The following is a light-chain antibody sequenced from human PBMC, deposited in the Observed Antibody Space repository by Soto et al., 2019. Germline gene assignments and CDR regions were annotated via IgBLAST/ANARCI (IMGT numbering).Light chain of an antibody. CDR1: QSVTNN. CDR3: MQGTHWPRT. Sequence: EIVMTQSPATLSVSPGERATLSCRASQSVTNNLAWYQHKPGQAPRLLIYGASTRDSGVPERFSGSGSGTDFTLKISRVEAEDVGVYYCMQGTHWPRTFGQGTKVDIK. J-gene: IGKJ1*01. V-gene: IGKV3-15*01. CDR2: GAS.